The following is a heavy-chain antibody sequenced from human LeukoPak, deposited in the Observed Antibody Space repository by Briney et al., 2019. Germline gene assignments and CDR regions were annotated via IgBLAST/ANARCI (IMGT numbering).Heavy chain of an antibody. CDR2: IYSGGST. V-gene: IGHV3-53*01. Sequence: GGSLRLSCAASGFTFSSYWMSWVRQAPGKGLEWVSVIYSGGSTYYADSVKGRFTISRDNSKNTLYLQMNSLRAEDTAVYYCARESVVAANAKRRTRAFDIWGQGTMVTVSS. CDR3: ARESVVAANAKRRTRAFDI. CDR1: GFTFSSYW. J-gene: IGHJ3*02. D-gene: IGHD2-15*01.